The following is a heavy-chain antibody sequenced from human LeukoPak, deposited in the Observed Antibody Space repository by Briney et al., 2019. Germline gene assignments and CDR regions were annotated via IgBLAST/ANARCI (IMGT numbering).Heavy chain of an antibody. D-gene: IGHD2-15*01. CDR3: ARVTVVSDAFDI. Sequence: GGSPRLSCAASGFIVSSNSMSWVRQAPGKGLEWVSVIYSGGSTYYADSVKGRFTISRDNSKNTLYLEMNSLRAEDTAVYYCARVTVVSDAFDIWGRGTMVTVSS. CDR2: IYSGGST. CDR1: GFIVSSNS. V-gene: IGHV3-53*01. J-gene: IGHJ3*02.